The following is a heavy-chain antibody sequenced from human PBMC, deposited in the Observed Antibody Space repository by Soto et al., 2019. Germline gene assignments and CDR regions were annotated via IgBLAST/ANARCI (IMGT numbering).Heavy chain of an antibody. Sequence: ASVKVSCKASGYTLTSYAMHWVRQAPGQRLEWMGWINAGNGNTKYSQKFQGRVTITRDTSASTAYMELSSLRSEDTAVYYCARVSANHYYYYGMDVWGQGTTVTVSS. CDR2: INAGNGNT. V-gene: IGHV1-3*01. CDR1: GYTLTSYA. D-gene: IGHD3-10*01. CDR3: ARVSANHYYYYGMDV. J-gene: IGHJ6*02.